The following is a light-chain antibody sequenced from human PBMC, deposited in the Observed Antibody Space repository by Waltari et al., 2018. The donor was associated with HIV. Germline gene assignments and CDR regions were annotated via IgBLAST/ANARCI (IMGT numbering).Light chain of an antibody. V-gene: IGLV2-11*01. CDR2: DVT. Sequence: QSALTQPRSVSGSPGQSVTISCTGTSSVIGDYNYVSWYQQHPGKAPKLMIYDVTKRPSGVPDRFSGSKSGNTASLTISGLQAEDEAAYYCCSFAGSYTLVFGGGTKLTVL. CDR1: SSVIGDYNY. CDR3: CSFAGSYTLV. J-gene: IGLJ3*02.